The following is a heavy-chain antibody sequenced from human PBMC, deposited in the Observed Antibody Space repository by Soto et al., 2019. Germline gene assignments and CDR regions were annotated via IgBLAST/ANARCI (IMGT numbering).Heavy chain of an antibody. V-gene: IGHV1-3*01. Sequence: GASVKVSCKASGYTFTSYAMHWVRQAPGQRLEWMGWINAGNGNTKQSQKFQGRVTMTRDTSTSTVYMELSSLRSEDTAVYYCARDLYSSSWYRNGFDYWGQGTLVTVSS. CDR2: INAGNGNT. CDR1: GYTFTSYA. J-gene: IGHJ4*02. CDR3: ARDLYSSSWYRNGFDY. D-gene: IGHD6-13*01.